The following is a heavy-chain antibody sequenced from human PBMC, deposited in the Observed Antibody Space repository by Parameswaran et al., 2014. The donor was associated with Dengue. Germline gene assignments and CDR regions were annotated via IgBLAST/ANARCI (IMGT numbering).Heavy chain of an antibody. CDR3: ARVAPSDNYASRISLGRSGHFDY. V-gene: IGHV1-69*01. D-gene: IGHD3-10*01. J-gene: IGHJ4*02. Sequence: SWVRQAPGQGLEWMGGIIPIFGTTDYAQKFQGRVTITADESTGTAYMELTSLRSEDTAIYYCARVAPSDNYASRISLGRSGHFDYWGQGTLVTVSS. CDR2: IIPIFGTT.